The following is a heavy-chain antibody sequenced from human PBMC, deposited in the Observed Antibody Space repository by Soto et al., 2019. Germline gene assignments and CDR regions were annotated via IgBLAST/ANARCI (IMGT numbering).Heavy chain of an antibody. V-gene: IGHV4-39*01. CDR3: ARHQSHSSSYVDP. CDR1: GGSISSSSYY. CDR2: IYYSGST. D-gene: IGHD6-13*01. Sequence: QLQLQESGPGLVKPSETLSLTCTVSGGSISSSSYYWGWIRQPPGKGREWIGSIYYSGSTYYNPSPKCRVTISVDTSKSQFSLTLSPVPAADAAVYYCARHQSHSSSYVDPWGQGTLVTASS. J-gene: IGHJ5*02.